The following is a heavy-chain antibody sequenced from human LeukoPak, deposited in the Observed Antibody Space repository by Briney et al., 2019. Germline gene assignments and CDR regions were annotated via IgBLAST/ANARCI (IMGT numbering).Heavy chain of an antibody. CDR1: GYTFTSYD. V-gene: IGHV1-8*01. J-gene: IGHJ2*01. CDR3: ARWFCGGDFYFTPSDIANWYFDL. Sequence: GASVKVSCKASGYTFTSYDINWVRQATGQGLEWMGWMNPNSGNTGYAQKFQGRVTMTRNTSISTAYMELSSLRSEDTAVYYCARWFCGGDFYFTPSDIANWYFDLWGRGTLVTVSS. CDR2: MNPNSGNT. D-gene: IGHD2-21*02.